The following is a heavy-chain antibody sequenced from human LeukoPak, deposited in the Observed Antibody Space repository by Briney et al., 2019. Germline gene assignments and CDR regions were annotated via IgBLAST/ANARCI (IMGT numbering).Heavy chain of an antibody. Sequence: GGSLRLSCAASGFTFSSYGMHWVRQAPGKGLEWVAFIRYDGSNKYYADSVKGRFTISRDNSKNTLYLQMNSLRAEDTAVYYCAKDFSVYYYDSRVLDYWGQGTLVTVSS. CDR1: GFTFSSYG. J-gene: IGHJ4*02. CDR3: AKDFSVYYYDSRVLDY. D-gene: IGHD3-22*01. CDR2: IRYDGSNK. V-gene: IGHV3-30*02.